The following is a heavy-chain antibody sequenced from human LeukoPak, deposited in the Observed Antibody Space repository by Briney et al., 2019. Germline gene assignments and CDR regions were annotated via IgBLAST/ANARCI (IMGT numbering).Heavy chain of an antibody. V-gene: IGHV1-18*01. D-gene: IGHD3-22*01. J-gene: IGHJ6*02. CDR2: INAYNGNT. CDR1: GYTFTSYG. CDR3: ARDYYDSSGHGYYYYGMDV. Sequence: ASVKVSCKASGYTFTSYGISWVRQAPGQGREWMGWINAYNGNTNYAQKVQGRVTMTTQRTTSTAYMELRSLRSDDTAVYYCARDYYDSSGHGYYYYGMDVWGQGTTVTVSS.